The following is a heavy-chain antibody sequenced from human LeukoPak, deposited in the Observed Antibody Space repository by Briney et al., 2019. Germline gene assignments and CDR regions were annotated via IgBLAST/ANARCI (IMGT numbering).Heavy chain of an antibody. CDR3: ARGGHYYGSGSYWPFDY. CDR1: GFTFSSYS. D-gene: IGHD3-10*01. V-gene: IGHV3-21*01. J-gene: IGHJ4*02. CDR2: ISSSSSYI. Sequence: GGSLRLSCAASGFTFSSYSMNWVRQAPGKGLEWVSSISSSSSYIYYADSVKGRFTISRDNSKNTLYLQMNGLRAEDTAVYYCARGGHYYGSGSYWPFDYWGQGTLVTVSS.